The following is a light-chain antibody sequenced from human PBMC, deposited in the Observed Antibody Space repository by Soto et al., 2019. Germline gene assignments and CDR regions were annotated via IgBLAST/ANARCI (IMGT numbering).Light chain of an antibody. Sequence: EIVLTQSPGTLSLSPGERATLSCRASQSVSSSYLAWYQQKPGQAPRLLIYGASSRATGIPDRFSGSGSGTDFPLPISRLEPEDFAVFYCQRYGTPRGLLGQGTKREIK. CDR1: QSVSSSY. J-gene: IGKJ2*01. CDR3: QRYGTPRGL. CDR2: GAS. V-gene: IGKV3-20*01.